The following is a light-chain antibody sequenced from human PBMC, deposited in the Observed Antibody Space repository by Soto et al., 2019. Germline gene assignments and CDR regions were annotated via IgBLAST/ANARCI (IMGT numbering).Light chain of an antibody. CDR3: QQLNSYPRT. J-gene: IGKJ1*01. CDR2: AAS. CDR1: QGISSY. V-gene: IGKV1-9*01. Sequence: DIECTYCRSLHPASVGDKVTITCRASQGISSYLAWYQQKPGKAPKRLIYAASTLQSGVPSRFSGSGSGTEFTLTISSLQPEDFATYYCQQLNSYPRTFGRGTKV.